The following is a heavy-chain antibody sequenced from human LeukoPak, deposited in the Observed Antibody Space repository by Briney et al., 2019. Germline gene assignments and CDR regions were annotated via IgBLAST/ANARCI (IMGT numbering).Heavy chain of an antibody. D-gene: IGHD3-10*01. CDR3: ARPGGTYYYGSGSYS. V-gene: IGHV5-10-1*04. CDR1: GYSFSSYW. CDR2: IDPRDSYT. J-gene: IGHJ5*02. Sequence: GESLKISCKGSGYSFSSYWISWVRQLPGKGLEWMGKIDPRDSYTKYSPSFQGQVTISADKSISTAYLQWSSLKASDTAMYYCARPGGTYYYGSGSYSWGQGTLVTVSS.